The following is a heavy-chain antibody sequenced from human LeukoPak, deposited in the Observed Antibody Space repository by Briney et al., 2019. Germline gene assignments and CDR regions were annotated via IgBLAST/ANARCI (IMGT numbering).Heavy chain of an antibody. Sequence: GGSLRLSCVGSGFIFRSYAVTWVRQAPGKGLEWVSSITANGDATYYADSVKGRFTISRDNSKNTLYLQMSSLRAEDTAVYYCATHGAGYGTDILIKAGFWGQGTLVTVSS. V-gene: IGHV3-23*01. CDR1: GFIFRSYA. J-gene: IGHJ4*02. CDR2: ITANGDAT. D-gene: IGHD2-8*02. CDR3: ATHGAGYGTDILIKAGF.